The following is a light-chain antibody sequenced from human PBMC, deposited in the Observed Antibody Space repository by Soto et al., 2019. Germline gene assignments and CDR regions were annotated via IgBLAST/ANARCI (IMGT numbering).Light chain of an antibody. Sequence: DIQMTQSPCFVSASVGDRVTITCRASQGISSSLAWYQQKPGKAPKLLIYTASSLQSGVPSRFSGSGSGTDFTLTISSLQPEDFATYYCQQSYSTPITFGQGTRLEIK. CDR3: QQSYSTPIT. CDR2: TAS. J-gene: IGKJ5*01. V-gene: IGKV1-12*01. CDR1: QGISSS.